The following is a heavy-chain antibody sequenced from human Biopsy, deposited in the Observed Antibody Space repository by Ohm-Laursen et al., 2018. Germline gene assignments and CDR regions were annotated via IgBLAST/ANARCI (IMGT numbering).Heavy chain of an antibody. CDR1: GGSISGPS. Sequence: SQTLSLTCTVSGGSISGPSWSCIRQAPGRGLEWVGYISYSGSTSNNPSLKSRITISVDTSKNQISLKVTSVTAADTAVYYCAKHGSGWTGDDALHIWGQGTMVTVSS. CDR3: AKHGSGWTGDDALHI. D-gene: IGHD6-19*01. V-gene: IGHV4-59*08. CDR2: ISYSGST. J-gene: IGHJ3*02.